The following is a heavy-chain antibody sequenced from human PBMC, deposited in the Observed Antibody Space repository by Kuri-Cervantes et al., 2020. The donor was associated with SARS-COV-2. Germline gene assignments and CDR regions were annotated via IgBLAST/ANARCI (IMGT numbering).Heavy chain of an antibody. CDR2: IGGSGGNT. Sequence: GESLKISCAVSGFPFSDYAMSWVRQAPGKGLEWVSGIGGSGGNTYYADSVTGRFTISRDNSKNTLYLQMTSLSAGDTAIYYCAKAGGIEIPAATNWFDPWGQGTLVTVSS. CDR3: AKAGGIEIPAATNWFDP. D-gene: IGHD2-2*01. CDR1: GFPFSDYA. J-gene: IGHJ5*02. V-gene: IGHV3-23*01.